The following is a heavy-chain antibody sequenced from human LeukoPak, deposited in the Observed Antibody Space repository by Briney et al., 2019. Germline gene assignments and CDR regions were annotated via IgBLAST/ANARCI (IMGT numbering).Heavy chain of an antibody. CDR3: ARTKSGGGFFDY. Sequence: NPSETLSLTCAVSGYSISSGYYWGWIRQPPGKGLEWIGSIYHSGSTYYNPSLKSRVTISVDTSKNKFSLKLSSVTAADTAVYYCARTKSGGGFFDYWGQGTLVTVSS. J-gene: IGHJ4*02. V-gene: IGHV4-38-2*01. D-gene: IGHD1-26*01. CDR2: IYHSGST. CDR1: GYSISSGYY.